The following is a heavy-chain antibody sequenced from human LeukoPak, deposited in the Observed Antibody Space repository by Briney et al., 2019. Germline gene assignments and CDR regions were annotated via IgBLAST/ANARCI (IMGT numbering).Heavy chain of an antibody. CDR1: GGSFSGYY. CDR2: INHSGST. J-gene: IGHJ4*02. Sequence: PSETLSLTCAVYGGSFSGYYWSWIRQPPGKGLEWIGEINHSGSTNYNPSLKSRVTISVDTSKNQFSLKLSSVTAADTPVYYCARGRYDFWSGYYTPYIDYWGQGTLVTVSS. V-gene: IGHV4-34*01. CDR3: ARGRYDFWSGYYTPYIDY. D-gene: IGHD3-3*01.